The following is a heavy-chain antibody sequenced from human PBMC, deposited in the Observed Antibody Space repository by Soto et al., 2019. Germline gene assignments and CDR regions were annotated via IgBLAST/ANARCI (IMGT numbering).Heavy chain of an antibody. CDR2: IIPISGTA. V-gene: IGHV1-69*01. Sequence: QVQLVQSGAEVKKPGSSVKLSCKASGGTFSTIAVSWVRQAPGKGLEYMGGIIPISGTAKYAQSFQGRITGSVPGSTNTAYSELHILKLEVTALYFCARCRGRAHASSCAEFFQHWGQGTLVTVSS. J-gene: IGHJ1*01. CDR3: ARCRGRAHASSCAEFFQH. D-gene: IGHD3-10*01. CDR1: GGTFSTIA.